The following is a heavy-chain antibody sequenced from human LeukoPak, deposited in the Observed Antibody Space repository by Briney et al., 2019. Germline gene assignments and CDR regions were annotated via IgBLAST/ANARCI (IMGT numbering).Heavy chain of an antibody. Sequence: SETLSLTCTVSGGSISSYYWSWIRQPPGKRLEWIGYIYYSGSTNYNPSLKSRVTISVDTSKNQFSLKLSSVTAADTAVYYCARGRYSSGSDYWGQGTLVTVSS. CDR3: ARGRYSSGSDY. J-gene: IGHJ4*02. CDR1: GGSISSYY. V-gene: IGHV4-59*01. D-gene: IGHD6-25*01. CDR2: IYYSGST.